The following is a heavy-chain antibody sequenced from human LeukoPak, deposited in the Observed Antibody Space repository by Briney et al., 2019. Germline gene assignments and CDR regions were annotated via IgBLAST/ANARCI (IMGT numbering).Heavy chain of an antibody. CDR1: GFTFSSYG. J-gene: IGHJ4*02. Sequence: GGSLRLSCAASGFTFSSYGMSWVRQAPGKGLEWVSAISGSGGSTYYADSVKGRFTISRDNSKNTLYLQMNSLRAEDTAVYYCAKLDYDILTGYVFDYWGQGTLVTVSS. V-gene: IGHV3-23*01. CDR2: ISGSGGST. D-gene: IGHD3-9*01. CDR3: AKLDYDILTGYVFDY.